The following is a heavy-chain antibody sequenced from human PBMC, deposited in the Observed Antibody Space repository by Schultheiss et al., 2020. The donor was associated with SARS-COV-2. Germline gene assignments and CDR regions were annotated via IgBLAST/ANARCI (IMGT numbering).Heavy chain of an antibody. CDR1: GYTFTGYY. CDR3: AGGTTHY. CDR2: MNPNSGNT. V-gene: IGHV1-8*02. D-gene: IGHD1-14*01. Sequence: ASVKVSCKASGYTFTGYYMHWVRQATGQGLEWMGWMNPNSGNTGYAQKLQGRVTMTTDTSTSTVYMELSSLRSEDTAVYYCAGGTTHYWGQGTLVTVSS. J-gene: IGHJ4*02.